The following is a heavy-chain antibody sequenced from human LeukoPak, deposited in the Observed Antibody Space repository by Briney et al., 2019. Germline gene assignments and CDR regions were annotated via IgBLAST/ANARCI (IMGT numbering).Heavy chain of an antibody. J-gene: IGHJ5*02. CDR2: INTNTGNP. CDR1: GYTFTSYA. V-gene: IGHV7-4-1*02. Sequence: ASVKVSCKAAGYTFTSYAMNWVRQDPGQGLEWMGWINTNTGNPTYAQGFTGRFVFSLDTSVSTAYLQISSLKAEDTAVYYCARDYNTIFGVVRFRFDPWGQGTLVTVSS. D-gene: IGHD3-3*01. CDR3: ARDYNTIFGVVRFRFDP.